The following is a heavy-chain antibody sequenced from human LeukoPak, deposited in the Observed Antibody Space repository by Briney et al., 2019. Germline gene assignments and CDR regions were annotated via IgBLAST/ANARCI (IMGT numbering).Heavy chain of an antibody. Sequence: SETLSLTCTVSGGSISSYYWSWIRQPAGKGLEWIRRIYTSGSTNYNPSLKSRVTMSVDTSKNQFSLKLSSVTAADTAVYYCARGVVVVAATPPNNWFDPWGQGTLVTVSS. V-gene: IGHV4-4*07. D-gene: IGHD2-15*01. CDR2: IYTSGST. CDR3: ARGVVVVAATPPNNWFDP. J-gene: IGHJ5*02. CDR1: GGSISSYY.